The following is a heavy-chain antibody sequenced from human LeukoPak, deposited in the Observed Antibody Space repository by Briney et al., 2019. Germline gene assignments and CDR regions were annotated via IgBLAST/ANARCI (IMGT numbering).Heavy chain of an antibody. D-gene: IGHD2-8*01. CDR1: GGSISSSSYY. CDR2: IYYSGST. J-gene: IGHJ4*02. CDR3: VSVLMVYAIVY. Sequence: KPSETLSLTCTVSGGSISSSSYYWGWIRQPPGKGLEWIGSIYYSGSTYYNPSLKSRVTISVDTSKNQFSLKLSSVTAADTAVYYCVSVLMVYAIVYWGQGTLVTVSS. V-gene: IGHV4-39*07.